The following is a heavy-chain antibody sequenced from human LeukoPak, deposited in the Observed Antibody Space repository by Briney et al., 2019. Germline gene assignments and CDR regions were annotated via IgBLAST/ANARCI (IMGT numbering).Heavy chain of an antibody. CDR2: INPNSGGT. D-gene: IGHD3-22*01. CDR1: GYTFTGYY. Sequence: ASVKVSCKASGYTFTGYYMHWVRQAPGQGLEWMGWINPNSGGTNYAQKFQGRVTMTRDTSISTGYMELSSLRSDDTAAYYCATYYLDTSARDWGQGTLVTVSS. J-gene: IGHJ4*02. V-gene: IGHV1-2*02. CDR3: ATYYLDTSARD.